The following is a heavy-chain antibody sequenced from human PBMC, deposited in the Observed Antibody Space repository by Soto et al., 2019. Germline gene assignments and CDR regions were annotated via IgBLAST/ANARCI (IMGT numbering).Heavy chain of an antibody. D-gene: IGHD2-8*01. CDR2: IWYDGSNK. Sequence: QVQLVESGGGVVQPGRSLRLSCAASRFSFSNYGMHWVRQAPGKGLEWVTVIWYDGSNKYYADSVKGRFTISRDNSKNTLYLQMNSLRAEDTAVYYCARASHGASAAFDVWGQGTMVTVSS. CDR3: ARASHGASAAFDV. J-gene: IGHJ3*01. V-gene: IGHV3-33*01. CDR1: RFSFSNYG.